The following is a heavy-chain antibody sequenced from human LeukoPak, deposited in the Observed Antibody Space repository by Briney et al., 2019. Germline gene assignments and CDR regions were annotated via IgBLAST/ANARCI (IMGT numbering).Heavy chain of an antibody. V-gene: IGHV3-21*01. CDR1: GFTFSSYS. Sequence: PGGSLRLSCAASGFTFSSYSMNWVRQAPGKGLEWVSSISSSSSYIYYADSVKGRFTISRDNAKNSLYLQMNSLRAEDTAVYYCARGLGYCSGGSCYGDGIWGQGTMVTVSS. CDR2: ISSSSSYI. J-gene: IGHJ3*02. D-gene: IGHD2-15*01. CDR3: ARGLGYCSGGSCYGDGI.